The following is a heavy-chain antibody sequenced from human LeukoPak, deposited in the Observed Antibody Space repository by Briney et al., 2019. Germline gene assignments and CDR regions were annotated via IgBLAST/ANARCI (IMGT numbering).Heavy chain of an antibody. CDR1: GFTFSSYW. Sequence: GGSLRLSCEGSGFTFSSYWMNWVRQAPGKGLEWAANIKQDGSEKYYVDSVKGRFTISRDNAKNSLYLQMNSLRAEDTAVYYCARESGSVTSEVDFDYWGQGTLVTVSS. V-gene: IGHV3-7*01. J-gene: IGHJ4*02. CDR2: IKQDGSEK. CDR3: ARESGSVTSEVDFDY. D-gene: IGHD4-17*01.